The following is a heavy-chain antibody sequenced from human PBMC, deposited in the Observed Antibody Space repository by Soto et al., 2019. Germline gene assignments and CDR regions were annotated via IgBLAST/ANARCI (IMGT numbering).Heavy chain of an antibody. V-gene: IGHV1-2*02. D-gene: IGHD6-19*01. CDR2: INPNSGGT. J-gene: IGHJ4*02. CDR1: GYTFTGYY. CDR3: ARDKSAGYSSGWHPVGSDY. Sequence: ASVKVSCKASGYTFTGYYMHWVRQAPGQGLEWMGWINPNSGGTNYAQKFQGRVTMTRDTSISTAYMELSRLRSDDTAVYYCARDKSAGYSSGWHPVGSDYWGQGTVVTFS.